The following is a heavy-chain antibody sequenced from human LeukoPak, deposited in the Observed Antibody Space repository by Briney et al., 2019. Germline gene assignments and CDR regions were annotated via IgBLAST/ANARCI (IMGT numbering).Heavy chain of an antibody. CDR2: INHSGST. J-gene: IGHJ3*02. Sequence: SETLSLTCAVYGGSFSDYYWSWIRQPPGKGLEWIGEINHSGSTNYNPSLKSRVTISVDTSKNQFSLKLSSVTAADTAVYYCARDTNHGWVAAAGINAFDIWGQGTMVTVSS. CDR3: ARDTNHGWVAAAGINAFDI. V-gene: IGHV4-34*01. CDR1: GGSFSDYY. D-gene: IGHD6-13*01.